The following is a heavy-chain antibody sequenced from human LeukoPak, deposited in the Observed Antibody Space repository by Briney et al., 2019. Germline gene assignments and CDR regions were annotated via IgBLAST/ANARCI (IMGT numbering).Heavy chain of an antibody. D-gene: IGHD1-7*01. CDR3: ARDNWNYGSSMDV. Sequence: SETLSLTCAVTGGSITNDNWWSWVRQPPGKGLEWIGYIYYSGSTNYNPSLKSRVTISVDTSKNQFSLKLSSVTAADTAVYYCARDNWNYGSSMDVWGQGTTVTVSS. CDR2: IYYSGST. J-gene: IGHJ6*02. V-gene: IGHV4-4*02. CDR1: GGSITNDNW.